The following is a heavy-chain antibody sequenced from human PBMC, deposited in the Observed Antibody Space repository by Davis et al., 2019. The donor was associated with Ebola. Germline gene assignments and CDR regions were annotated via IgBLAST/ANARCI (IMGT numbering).Heavy chain of an antibody. CDR3: VRSEYSGNDYADY. D-gene: IGHD5-12*01. CDR1: GYTFTSYA. J-gene: IGHJ4*02. CDR2: INPNSGGT. Sequence: AASVKVSCKASGYTFTSYAMHWVRQAPGQGLEWMGRINPNSGGTNYAQKFQGRVTITRDTSASTAYMELSSLRSEDTAVYYCVRSEYSGNDYADYWGQGTLVTVSS. V-gene: IGHV1-3*01.